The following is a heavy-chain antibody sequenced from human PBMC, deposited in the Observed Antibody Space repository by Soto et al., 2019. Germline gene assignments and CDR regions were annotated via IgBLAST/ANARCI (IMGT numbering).Heavy chain of an antibody. CDR3: AATPYYYDSSGYYYMDLFAFDI. CDR2: IIPIFGTA. D-gene: IGHD3-22*01. J-gene: IGHJ3*02. CDR1: GGTFSSYA. V-gene: IGHV1-69*13. Sequence: SVKVSCKASGGTFSSYAISWVRQAPGQGLEWMGGIIPIFGTANYAQKFQGRVTITADESTSTAYMELSSLRSEDTAVYYCAATPYYYDSSGYYYMDLFAFDIWGQVTMVTVSS.